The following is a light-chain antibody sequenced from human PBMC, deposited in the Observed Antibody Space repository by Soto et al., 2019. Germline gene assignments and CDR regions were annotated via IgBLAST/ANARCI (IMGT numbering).Light chain of an antibody. Sequence: DIQMTQSPSSLSASVGDRVTITCRASQSITNILNWYQHKPGQAPKLLIYGTSSLLTGVPSRFSGSGSGTDFTLTISGLHLEDFATYYGQQTYSSLWTFCQGTTV. J-gene: IGKJ1*01. CDR3: QQTYSSLWT. CDR1: QSITNI. V-gene: IGKV1-39*01. CDR2: GTS.